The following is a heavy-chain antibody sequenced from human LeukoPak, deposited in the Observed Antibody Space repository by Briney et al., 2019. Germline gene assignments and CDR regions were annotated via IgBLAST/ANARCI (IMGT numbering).Heavy chain of an antibody. CDR1: GGSISSYY. CDR3: ARERCSGGSCYLGY. D-gene: IGHD2-15*01. V-gene: IGHV4-59*01. CDR2: IYYSGST. Sequence: SETLSLTCTVSGGSISSYYWSWIRQPPGKGLEWIGYIYYSGSTNYTPSLRSRVTISVDTSKNQFSLKLSSVTAADTAVYYCARERCSGGSCYLGYWGQGTLVTVSS. J-gene: IGHJ4*02.